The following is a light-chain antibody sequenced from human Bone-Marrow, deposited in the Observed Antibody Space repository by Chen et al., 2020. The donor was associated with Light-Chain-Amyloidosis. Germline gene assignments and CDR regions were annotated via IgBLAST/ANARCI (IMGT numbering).Light chain of an antibody. CDR3: QSADSSGTYEVI. Sequence: SYELTQPPSESVSPGQTARITCSGDDLPTKYAYWYQQKPGQAPVLVTHRDTERPSGISERFSGSSSGTTATLTISGVQAEDEADYHCQSADSSGTYEVIFGGGTKLTVL. CDR1: DLPTKY. CDR2: RDT. V-gene: IGLV3-25*03. J-gene: IGLJ2*01.